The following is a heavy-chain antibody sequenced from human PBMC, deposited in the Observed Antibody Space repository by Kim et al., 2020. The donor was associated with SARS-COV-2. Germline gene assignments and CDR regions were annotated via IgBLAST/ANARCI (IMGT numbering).Heavy chain of an antibody. CDR1: GGSFSGYY. Sequence: SETLSLTCAVYGGSFSGYYWSWIRQPPGKGLEWIGEINHSGSTNDNPYLKSRVTISVDTSKNQFSLKLSSGTAAEPALYYCARGCGSCGQLNWFDPWGQGTLVTVSS. D-gene: IGHD1-26*01. CDR2: INHSGST. CDR3: ARGCGSCGQLNWFDP. V-gene: IGHV4-34*01. J-gene: IGHJ5*02.